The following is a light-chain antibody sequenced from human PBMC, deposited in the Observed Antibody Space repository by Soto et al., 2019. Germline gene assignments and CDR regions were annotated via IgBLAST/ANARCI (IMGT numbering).Light chain of an antibody. CDR2: EVS. J-gene: IGLJ1*01. CDR3: LSYTTSSTLV. CDR1: SSDVGTYNY. Sequence: QSALTQPASVSGSPGQSITISCTGTSSDVGTYNYVSWYQQHPGKAPKLLISEVSDRPSGVSNRFSGSKSGNTASLTISGLQAEDEADYYCLSYTTSSTLVFGTGTKLTVL. V-gene: IGLV2-14*01.